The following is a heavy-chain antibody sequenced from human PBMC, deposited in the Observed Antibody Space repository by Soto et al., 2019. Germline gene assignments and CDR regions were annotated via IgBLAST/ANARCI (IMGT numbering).Heavy chain of an antibody. CDR3: ERDPQPQAEYDFWSGLVAFEI. Sequence: QVQLVESGGDVVQPGRSLRLSCAASGFPFSTYGMPWVRQAPGKGLERVAIIWNDGSNTYYADSVKGRFTISRDNSRNTLYLQVNSLRVEDTAVDYCERDPQPQAEYDFWSGLVAFEIWGQGTMVTVSA. CDR1: GFPFSTYG. D-gene: IGHD3-3*01. J-gene: IGHJ3*02. CDR2: IWNDGSNT. V-gene: IGHV3-33*01.